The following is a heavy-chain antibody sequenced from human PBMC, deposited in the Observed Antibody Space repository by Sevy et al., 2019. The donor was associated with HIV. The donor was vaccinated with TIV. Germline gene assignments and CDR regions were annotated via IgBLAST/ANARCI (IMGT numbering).Heavy chain of an antibody. CDR3: ARDASSYCTSYSCYGGWFDP. Sequence: ASVKVSCKASGGTFSSYAINWVRQAPGQGLEWMGRIIPIPGIPNYSQKFQGRVTITADKSTSTAYMVLSSLRSEDTAVYYCARDASSYCTSYSCYGGWFDPWGQGTLVTVSS. V-gene: IGHV1-69*04. CDR1: GGTFSSYA. D-gene: IGHD2-2*01. CDR2: IIPIPGIP. J-gene: IGHJ5*02.